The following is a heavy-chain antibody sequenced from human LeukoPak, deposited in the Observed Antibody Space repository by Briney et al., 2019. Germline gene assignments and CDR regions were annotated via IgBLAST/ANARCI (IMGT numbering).Heavy chain of an antibody. V-gene: IGHV4-39*01. CDR3: ARHYSPIDY. J-gene: IGHJ4*02. Sequence: PSETLSLTCTVSGGSISSSSYYWGWIRQPPGKGLEWIGSIYYSGSTYYNPSLKSRVTISVDTSKNQFSLKLNSVTAADTAVYYCARHYSPIDYWGQGTLVTVSS. CDR2: IYYSGST. CDR1: GGSISSSSYY. D-gene: IGHD2-15*01.